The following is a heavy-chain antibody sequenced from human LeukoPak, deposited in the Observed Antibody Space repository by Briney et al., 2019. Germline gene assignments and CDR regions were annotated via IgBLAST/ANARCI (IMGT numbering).Heavy chain of an antibody. D-gene: IGHD6-19*01. Sequence: SETLSLTCTVSGGSISSHYWSWIRQPPGKGLEWIGYIYYSGSTYYNPSLKSRVTISVDTSKNQFSLKLSSVTAADTAVYYCASQDGGNGWYYFDYWGQGTLVTVFS. CDR1: GGSISSHY. J-gene: IGHJ4*02. V-gene: IGHV4-59*11. CDR2: IYYSGST. CDR3: ASQDGGNGWYYFDY.